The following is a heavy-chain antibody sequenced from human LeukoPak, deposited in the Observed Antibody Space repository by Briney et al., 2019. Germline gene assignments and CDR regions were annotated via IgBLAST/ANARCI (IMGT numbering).Heavy chain of an antibody. CDR3: ARHNYDDYVFDI. CDR2: INYSGSA. Sequence: PSETLSLTCTVSGGSLSSYYFSWIRQSPGKGLEWIAYINYSGSASYNPSLKSRVTMSVDTSRQFSLSLSSVTAADTAVYYCARHNYDDYVFDIWGQGTKVTVSS. CDR1: GGSLSSYY. J-gene: IGHJ3*02. V-gene: IGHV4-59*08. D-gene: IGHD4-17*01.